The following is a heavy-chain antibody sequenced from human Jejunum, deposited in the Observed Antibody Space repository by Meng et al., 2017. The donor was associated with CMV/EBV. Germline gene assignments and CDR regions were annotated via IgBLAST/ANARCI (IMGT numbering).Heavy chain of an antibody. CDR1: GGSIRSDYF. V-gene: IGHV4-4*02. CDR3: ARLPVGETRHYFDY. J-gene: IGHJ4*02. CDR2: IHHSDGA. D-gene: IGHD4-23*01. Sequence: CGGSIRSDYFCVWVRQPPGKGLGWKGEIHHSDGANYTPSLKSRVTISVDKSENQFSLKLISVTAADTAVYYCARLPVGETRHYFDYWGQGTLVTVSS.